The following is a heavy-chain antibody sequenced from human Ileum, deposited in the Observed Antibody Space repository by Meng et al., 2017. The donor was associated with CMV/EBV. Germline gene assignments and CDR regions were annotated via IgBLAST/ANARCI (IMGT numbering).Heavy chain of an antibody. D-gene: IGHD1/OR15-1a*01. Sequence: ASVTVSCKASGYTFTSCGIGWLRQARGQGPEWMGLIRTYSDNTKYAQEFQGRVTMTKDTSTSTVYLKVRNLRSDDAAVYYCARDINGNIDYWGQGTLVTVSS. CDR1: GYTFTSCG. CDR3: ARDINGNIDY. V-gene: IGHV1-18*01. CDR2: IRTYSDNT. J-gene: IGHJ4*02.